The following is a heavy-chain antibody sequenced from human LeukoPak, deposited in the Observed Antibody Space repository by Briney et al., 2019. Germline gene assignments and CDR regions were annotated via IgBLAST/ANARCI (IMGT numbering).Heavy chain of an antibody. CDR2: NSTIFDTP. D-gene: IGHD4-17*01. V-gene: IGHV1-69*05. J-gene: IGHJ4*02. CDR1: RGSLTGFT. CDR3: AREGEGADGDYENY. Sequence: TAKLSCTASRGSLTGFTTRSVRHAPEQGRWWMWRNSTIFDTPNYAQTFQSRVTISMDESTSTAYMELSSLRSEDTAVYYCAREGEGADGDYENYWGQGTLVTVSS.